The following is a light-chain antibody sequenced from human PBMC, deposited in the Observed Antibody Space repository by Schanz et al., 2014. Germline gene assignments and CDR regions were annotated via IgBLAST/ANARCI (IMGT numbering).Light chain of an antibody. CDR1: SSDGSLFY. CDR2: DVS. J-gene: IGLJ3*02. Sequence: QSALTQPASVSGSPGQSITISCTRASSDGSLFYASWYQQHPGKVPKLMIYDVSNRPSGVSNRFSGSRSGNTASLTISGLQPEDEADYYCSSYTSSSTLAVFGGGTKLTVL. CDR3: SSYTSSSTLAV. V-gene: IGLV2-14*01.